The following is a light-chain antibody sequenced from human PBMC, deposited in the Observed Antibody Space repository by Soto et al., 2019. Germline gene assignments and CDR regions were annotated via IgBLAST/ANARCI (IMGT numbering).Light chain of an antibody. CDR1: QSVSGD. V-gene: IGKV3-15*01. J-gene: IGKJ1*01. CDR3: QQYNNYPRT. CDR2: GAS. Sequence: ELVMTQSPDTLSVSPGETATLSCRASQSVSGDLAWYQQKLGQAPRLLIYGASARATGISARFSGSGSGTEFTLTISSLQSEDFAIYFCQQYNNYPRTFGQGTKVDIK.